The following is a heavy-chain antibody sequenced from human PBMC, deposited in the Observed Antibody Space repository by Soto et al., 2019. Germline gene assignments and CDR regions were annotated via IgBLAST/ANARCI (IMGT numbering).Heavy chain of an antibody. Sequence: ASVKVSCKASGYTFTSYYMHWVRQAPGQGLEWMGIINPSGGSTSYAQKFQGRVTITRDTSTSTVYMELSSLRSEDTAVYYCARDSIPLEAAAGSHWFDPWGQGTLVTVSS. CDR3: ARDSIPLEAAAGSHWFDP. D-gene: IGHD6-13*01. V-gene: IGHV1-46*03. CDR2: INPSGGST. CDR1: GYTFTSYY. J-gene: IGHJ5*02.